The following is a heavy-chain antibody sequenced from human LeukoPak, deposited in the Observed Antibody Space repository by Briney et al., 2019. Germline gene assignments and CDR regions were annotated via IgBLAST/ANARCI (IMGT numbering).Heavy chain of an antibody. D-gene: IGHD6-19*01. V-gene: IGHV3-33*01. J-gene: IGHJ3*02. Sequence: PWGSLRLSCAASGFSFSSYGMHWVCQAPGKGLEWAAVIWYDGTNKYYADSVKGRFTISRDNSKNTLYLQMNSLRAEDTAVYYCARDPTQWHQALDIWVQGTMATVSS. CDR2: IWYDGTNK. CDR1: GFSFSSYG. CDR3: ARDPTQWHQALDI.